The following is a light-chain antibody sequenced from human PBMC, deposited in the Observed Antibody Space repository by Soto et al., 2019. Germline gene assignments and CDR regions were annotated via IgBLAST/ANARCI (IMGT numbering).Light chain of an antibody. J-gene: IGKJ3*01. CDR1: QGISRW. CDR3: QQANSFAFT. V-gene: IGKV1-12*01. CDR2: AAS. Sequence: DIQMTQSASSVYASVGARVTITCRASQGISRWVAWYQQKPEKAPMLLIYAASRLQSGVPSRFRGSGSGTEFTLTISSLQPVDFATNYRQQANSFAFTCGPGTNVDI.